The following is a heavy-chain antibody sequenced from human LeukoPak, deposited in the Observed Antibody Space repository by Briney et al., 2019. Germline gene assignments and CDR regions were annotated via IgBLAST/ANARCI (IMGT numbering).Heavy chain of an antibody. Sequence: GGSLRLSCAASGFTFSSYAMHWVRQAPGKGLEWVAVISYDGSNKYYADSVKGRFTISRDNSKNTLYLQMNSLRAEDTAVYYCARFPVDTAMPFDYWGQGTLVTVSS. CDR1: GFTFSSYA. J-gene: IGHJ4*02. CDR3: ARFPVDTAMPFDY. D-gene: IGHD5-18*01. V-gene: IGHV3-30-3*01. CDR2: ISYDGSNK.